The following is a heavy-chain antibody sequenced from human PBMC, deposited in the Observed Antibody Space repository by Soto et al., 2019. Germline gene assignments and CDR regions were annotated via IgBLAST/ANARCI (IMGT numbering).Heavy chain of an antibody. D-gene: IGHD3-3*01. J-gene: IGHJ4*02. V-gene: IGHV4-34*01. CDR3: ARGRRTIFGVVTYFDY. CDR2: INHSGST. CDR1: GGSFSGYY. Sequence: QVQLQQWGAGLLKPSETLSLTCAVYGGSFSGYYWSWIRQPPGKGLEWIGEINHSGSTNYNPSLKSRVTISVDTSKNQFSLKLSSVTAADTAVYYCARGRRTIFGVVTYFDYWGQGTLVTVSS.